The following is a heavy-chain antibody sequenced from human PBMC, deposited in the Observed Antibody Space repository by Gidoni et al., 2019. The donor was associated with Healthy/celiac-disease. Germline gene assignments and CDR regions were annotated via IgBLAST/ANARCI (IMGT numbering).Heavy chain of an antibody. CDR3: AKGMSTSSNWFDS. CDR2: ITTGGDRT. J-gene: IGHJ5*01. Sequence: EVQLLESGGGLVQPGGSLRLACAASGFTFGNCAMAWVRQAPEKGLEWVSTITTGGDRTYYADSVKGRFTISRDNSKNTLYLQVNSLGAEDTAVYHCAKGMSTSSNWFDSWGQGTLVTVSS. V-gene: IGHV3-23*01. D-gene: IGHD4-4*01. CDR1: GFTFGNCA.